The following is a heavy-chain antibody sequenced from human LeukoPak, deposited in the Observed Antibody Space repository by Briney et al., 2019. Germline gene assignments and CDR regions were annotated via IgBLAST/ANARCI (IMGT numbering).Heavy chain of an antibody. J-gene: IGHJ4*02. Sequence: GGSLRLSCAASGFTFSSYSMNWVRQAPGKGLEWVSYISSSSSTIYYADSVRGRFTISRDNAKNSLYLQMSSLRDEDTAVYYCARDRGFFLFDYWGQGTLVSVSS. V-gene: IGHV3-48*02. D-gene: IGHD3-10*01. CDR3: ARDRGFFLFDY. CDR1: GFTFSSYS. CDR2: ISSSSSTI.